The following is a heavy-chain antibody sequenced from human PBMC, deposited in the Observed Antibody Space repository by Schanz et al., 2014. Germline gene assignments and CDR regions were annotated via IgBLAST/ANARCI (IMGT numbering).Heavy chain of an antibody. J-gene: IGHJ4*02. V-gene: IGHV4-4*02. CDR3: ARDERDLPRSLFVF. D-gene: IGHD2-2*01. CDR2: INNSGST. CDR1: GGFISSINW. Sequence: QVQLQESGPGLVKPSGTLSLTCAVSGGFISSINWWSWVRQSPGTGLEWIGEINNSGSTNYNPSLKSRVPISLHKSKSQFSLTLNAVTAADTAVYYCARDERDLPRSLFVFWGQGTLVTVSS.